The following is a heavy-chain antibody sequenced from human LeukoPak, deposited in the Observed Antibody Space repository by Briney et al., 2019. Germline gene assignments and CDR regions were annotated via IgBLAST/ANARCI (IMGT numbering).Heavy chain of an antibody. CDR2: IKQDGSEK. CDR3: ARDIWFGEPDAFDI. CDR1: GFTFSSYW. J-gene: IGHJ3*02. D-gene: IGHD3-10*01. Sequence: GGSLRLSCAASGFTFSSYWMSWVCQAPGKGLEWVANIKQDGSEKYYVDSVKGRFTISRDNAKNSLYLQMNSLRAEDTALYHCARDIWFGEPDAFDIWDQGTMVTVSS. V-gene: IGHV3-7*03.